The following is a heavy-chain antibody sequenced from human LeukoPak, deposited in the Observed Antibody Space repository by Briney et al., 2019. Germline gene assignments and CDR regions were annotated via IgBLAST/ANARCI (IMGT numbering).Heavy chain of an antibody. CDR2: IDYSGST. CDR1: GGSISTYY. D-gene: IGHD6-6*01. Sequence: NTSETLSLTCTVSGGSISTYYWSWNRQPPGKGLEWIGYIDYSGSTNYNPSLKSRVTISEDTSKNQFSLKLSSVTAADTAVYYCARWATASSIDYWGQGTLVTVSS. CDR3: ARWATASSIDY. V-gene: IGHV4-59*08. J-gene: IGHJ4*02.